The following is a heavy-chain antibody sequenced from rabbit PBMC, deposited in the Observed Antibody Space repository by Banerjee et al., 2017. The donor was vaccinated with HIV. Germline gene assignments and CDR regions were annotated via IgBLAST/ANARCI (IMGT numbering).Heavy chain of an antibody. V-gene: IGHV1S45*01. J-gene: IGHJ4*01. CDR3: AREDYSYDDYGDYDL. D-gene: IGHD2-1*01. Sequence: QEQLKESGGGLVQPGGSLKLSCKASGFDFSSYGITWVRQAPGKGLEWIAYIYPDYGTTDYASWVNGRFTISKISSTTVTLQMTSLTAADAATYFCAREDYSYDDYGDYDLWGPGTLVTVS. CDR1: GFDFSSYG. CDR2: IYPDYGTT.